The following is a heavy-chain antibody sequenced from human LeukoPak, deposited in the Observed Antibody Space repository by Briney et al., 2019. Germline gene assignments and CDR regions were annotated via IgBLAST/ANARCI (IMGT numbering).Heavy chain of an antibody. D-gene: IGHD6-13*01. J-gene: IGHJ4*02. CDR3: AGTNEYSSSWYDY. V-gene: IGHV1-18*01. Sequence: ASVKVSCKASGYIFTNYGISWVRRAPGQGLEWMGWISAYNGNTNYAQKLQGRVTMTTDTSTSTAYMELRSLRSDDTAVYYCAGTNEYSSSWYDYWGQGALVTVSS. CDR2: ISAYNGNT. CDR1: GYIFTNYG.